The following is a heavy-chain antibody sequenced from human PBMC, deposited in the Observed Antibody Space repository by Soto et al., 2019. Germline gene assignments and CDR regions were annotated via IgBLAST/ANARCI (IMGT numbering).Heavy chain of an antibody. CDR1: GYTFTIYG. CDR3: ARALGYSGYEGMDV. J-gene: IGHJ6*02. CDR2: ISPDNGNT. Sequence: QVQLVQSGGEVKKPVASVKVSCKASGYTFTIYGINWVRQAPGQGLEWMGWISPDNGNTNYAQKLQGRVTMTTDTATSTAYLELWSLRYDYTAVYYCARALGYSGYEGMDVGGHGTTVTVSS. D-gene: IGHD5-12*01. V-gene: IGHV1-18*01.